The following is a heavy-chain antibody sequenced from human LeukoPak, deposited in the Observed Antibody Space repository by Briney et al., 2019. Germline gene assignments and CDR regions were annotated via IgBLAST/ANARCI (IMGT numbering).Heavy chain of an antibody. CDR2: ISYDGSNK. CDR3: ASDNFADAFDI. D-gene: IGHD1-1*01. Sequence: GGSLRLSCAASGFTFSSYAMHWVRQAPGKGLEWVAVISYDGSNKYYADSVKGRFTISRDNSKNTLYLQMNSLRAEDTAVYYCASDNFADAFDIWGQGTMVTVSS. CDR1: GFTFSSYA. J-gene: IGHJ3*02. V-gene: IGHV3-30*04.